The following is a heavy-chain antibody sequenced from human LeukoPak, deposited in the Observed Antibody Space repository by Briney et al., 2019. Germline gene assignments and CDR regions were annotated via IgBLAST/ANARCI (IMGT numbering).Heavy chain of an antibody. V-gene: IGHV1-69*13. J-gene: IGHJ4*02. CDR1: GGTFSSYA. CDR2: IIPIFGTA. CDR3: ARAGGYCGRISCPYYFDY. Sequence: SVKVSCKAPGGTFSSYAISWVRQAPGQGLEWMGGIIPIFGTANYAQKFQGRVTITADESTSTAYMEPSSLRSEDTAVYYCARAGGYCGRISCPYYFDYWGQGSLVAVSS. D-gene: IGHD2-15*01.